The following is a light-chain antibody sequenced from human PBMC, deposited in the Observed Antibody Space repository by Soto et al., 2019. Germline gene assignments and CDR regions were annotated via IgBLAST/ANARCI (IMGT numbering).Light chain of an antibody. CDR2: VTS. J-gene: IGKJ1*01. Sequence: DIQMTQSPSSLSASVGDKVTITCRASQGVSNYLAWYQQKPGKVPKLLIYVTSTLQLGVPSRFSGSGSGTEFTLTISSLQPEDVATYYCQKYNSAPWTFGQGTKVEIK. V-gene: IGKV1-27*01. CDR1: QGVSNY. CDR3: QKYNSAPWT.